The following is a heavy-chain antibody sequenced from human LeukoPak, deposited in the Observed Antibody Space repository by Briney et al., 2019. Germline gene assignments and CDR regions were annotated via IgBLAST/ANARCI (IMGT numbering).Heavy chain of an antibody. J-gene: IGHJ4*02. D-gene: IGHD3-10*01. Sequence: SETLSLTCTVSGGSISSYYWSWIRQPPGKGLEWIGYIYYSGSTNYNPSLKSRVTISVDTSKNQFSLKLSSVTAADTAVYYCARQHSVLGDLLDYWGQGTRVTVSS. CDR2: IYYSGST. CDR3: ARQHSVLGDLLDY. CDR1: GGSISSYY. V-gene: IGHV4-59*01.